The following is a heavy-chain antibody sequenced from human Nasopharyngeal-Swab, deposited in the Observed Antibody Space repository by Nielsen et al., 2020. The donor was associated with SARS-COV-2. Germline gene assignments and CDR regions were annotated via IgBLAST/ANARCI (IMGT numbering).Heavy chain of an antibody. V-gene: IGHV3-15*01. Sequence: WIRQPPGKGLEWVGRIKSKTDGGTTDYAAPVKGRFTISRDDSKNTLYLQMNSLRAEDTAVYYCARDSMGGDGYNYYFDYWGQGTLVTVSS. J-gene: IGHJ4*02. CDR3: ARDSMGGDGYNYYFDY. CDR2: IKSKTDGGTT. D-gene: IGHD5-24*01.